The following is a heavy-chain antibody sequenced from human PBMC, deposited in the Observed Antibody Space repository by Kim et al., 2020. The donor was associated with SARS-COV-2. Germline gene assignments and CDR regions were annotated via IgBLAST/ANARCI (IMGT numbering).Heavy chain of an antibody. Sequence: SETLSLTCTVSGGSISSSSYYWGWIRQPPGKGLEWIGSFYYSGSTYYNPSLKSRVTISVDTSKNQFSLKLSSVTASDTAVYYCARRSSDSGYGYYHWGQGTLVTVSS. CDR3: ARRSSDSGYGYYH. CDR1: GGSISSSSYY. CDR2: FYYSGST. D-gene: IGHD5-12*01. V-gene: IGHV4-39*01. J-gene: IGHJ5*02.